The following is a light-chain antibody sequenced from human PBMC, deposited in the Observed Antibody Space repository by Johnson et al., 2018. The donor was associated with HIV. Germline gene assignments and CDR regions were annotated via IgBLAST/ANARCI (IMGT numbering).Light chain of an antibody. V-gene: IGLV1-51*01. J-gene: IGLJ1*01. CDR3: GTWGGV. CDR1: SSNIGNNY. Sequence: QSILTQPPSVSAAPGQKVTISCSGSSSNIGNNYVSWYQQLPGRAPKLLIYDNNKRPSGIPDRFSGSESGTSATLGITGLQTGDEADYYCGTWGGVFGTGTKVTVL. CDR2: DNN.